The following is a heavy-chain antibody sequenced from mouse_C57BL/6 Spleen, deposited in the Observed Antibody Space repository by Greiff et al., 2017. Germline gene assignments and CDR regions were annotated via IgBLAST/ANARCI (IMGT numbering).Heavy chain of an antibody. Sequence: EVKVEESGGGLVKPGGSLKLSCAASGFTFSSYTMSWVRQTPEKRLEWVATISGGGGNTYYPDSVKGRFTISRDNAKNTLYLQMSSLRSEDTALYYCARRGDWFAYWGQGTLVTVSA. D-gene: IGHD2-13*01. CDR3: ARRGDWFAY. V-gene: IGHV5-9*01. CDR1: GFTFSSYT. CDR2: ISGGGGNT. J-gene: IGHJ3*01.